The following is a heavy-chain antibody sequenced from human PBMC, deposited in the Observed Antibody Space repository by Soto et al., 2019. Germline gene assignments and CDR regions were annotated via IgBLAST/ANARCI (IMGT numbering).Heavy chain of an antibody. CDR3: AKEGTGGAFDI. J-gene: IGHJ3*02. CDR2: ISYDGSNK. Sequence: GGSLRLSCAASGFTFSSSGINWVRQAPGKGLEWVAVISYDGSNKYYADSVKGQFTISRDNSKNTLYLQMNILRAEDTAVYYCAKEGTGGAFDIWGQGTMVTVSS. V-gene: IGHV3-30*18. CDR1: GFTFSSSG. D-gene: IGHD1-1*01.